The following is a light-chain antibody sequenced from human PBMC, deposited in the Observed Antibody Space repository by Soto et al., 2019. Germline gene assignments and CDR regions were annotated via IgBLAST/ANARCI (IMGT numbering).Light chain of an antibody. CDR3: QQYNSYSQT. J-gene: IGKJ1*01. CDR1: QSISTW. Sequence: DIQMTQSPSTLSASVGDRFTITFRASQSISTWLAWYQQKPGKAPKLLIYDASSLQSGVPSRFSGTASGTEFTLTISSLQPDDFATYYCQQYNSYSQTFGQGTKVDIK. CDR2: DAS. V-gene: IGKV1-5*01.